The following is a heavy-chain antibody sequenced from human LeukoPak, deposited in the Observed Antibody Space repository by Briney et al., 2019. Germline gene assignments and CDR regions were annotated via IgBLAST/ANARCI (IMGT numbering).Heavy chain of an antibody. CDR3: ARDRITMVRGSKDYYGMDV. D-gene: IGHD3-10*01. CDR1: GFTFSSYG. CDR2: IWYDGSNK. Sequence: GGSLRLSCAASGFTFSSYGMHWVRQAPGKGLEWVAVIWYDGSNKYYADSVKGRFTISRDNSKNTLYLQMNSLRAEDTAVHYCARDRITMVRGSKDYYGMDVWGKGTTVTVSS. J-gene: IGHJ6*04. V-gene: IGHV3-33*01.